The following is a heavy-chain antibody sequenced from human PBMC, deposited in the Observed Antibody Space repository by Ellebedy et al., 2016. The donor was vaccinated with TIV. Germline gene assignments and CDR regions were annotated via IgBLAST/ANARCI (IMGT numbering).Heavy chain of an antibody. J-gene: IGHJ2*01. CDR1: GGSVSSDY. D-gene: IGHD2-15*01. V-gene: IGHV4-59*02. CDR2: VYSGGRT. CDR3: ARSTSSTWSYFDY. Sequence: MPSETLSLTCTVSGGSVSSDYWSWIRQPPGRGLEWAGYVYSGGRTTYTPSLKSRVTISADTSRNQFSLQLTSMSTADTAVYYCARSTSSTWSYFDYWGRGTPVTVSS.